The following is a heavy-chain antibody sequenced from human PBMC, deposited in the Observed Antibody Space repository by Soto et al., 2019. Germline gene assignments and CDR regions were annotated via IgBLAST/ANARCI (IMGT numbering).Heavy chain of an antibody. V-gene: IGHV1-69*13. J-gene: IGHJ4*02. CDR1: GGTFSSYA. CDR3: ARERIAAAGTTVRYFDY. CDR2: IIPIFGTA. D-gene: IGHD6-13*01. Sequence: SVKVSCKASGGTFSSYAISWVRQAPGQGLEWMGGIIPIFGTANYAQKFQGRVTITADESTSTAYMELSSLRSEDTAVYYCARERIAAAGTTVRYFDYWGQGTLVTVSS.